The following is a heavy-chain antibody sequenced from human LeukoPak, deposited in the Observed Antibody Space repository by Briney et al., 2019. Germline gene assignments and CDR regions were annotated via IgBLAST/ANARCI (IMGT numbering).Heavy chain of an antibody. CDR3: ARLIVGAIDY. CDR2: IKQDGSEK. CDR1: GFTFSSYW. V-gene: IGHV3-7*01. Sequence: GGSLRLSCATSGFTFSSYWMGWVHQAPGKGLEWAANIKQDGSEKYYVDPVKGRFTISRDNAKNSLYLQMNSLRAEDTAVYYCARLIVGAIDYWGQGTLVTVSS. D-gene: IGHD1-26*01. J-gene: IGHJ4*02.